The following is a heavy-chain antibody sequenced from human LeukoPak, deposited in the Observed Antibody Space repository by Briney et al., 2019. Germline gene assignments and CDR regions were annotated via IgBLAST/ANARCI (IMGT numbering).Heavy chain of an antibody. V-gene: IGHV4-34*01. CDR2: INHSGST. D-gene: IGHD4-17*01. J-gene: IGHJ4*02. Sequence: SETLSLTCAVYGGSFSGYYWSWIRQPPGKGLEWIGEINHSGSTNYNPSLKSRVTISVDTSKNQFSLKLSSVTAADTAVYYCASTVTSYYFDHWGQGTLVTVSS. CDR3: ASTVTSYYFDH. CDR1: GGSFSGYY.